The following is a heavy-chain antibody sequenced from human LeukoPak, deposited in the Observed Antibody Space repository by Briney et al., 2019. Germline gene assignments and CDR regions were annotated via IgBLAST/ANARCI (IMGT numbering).Heavy chain of an antibody. CDR3: AKGKGPIAVAGTGD. V-gene: IGHV3-30*02. D-gene: IGHD6-19*01. CDR2: IRYDGSNK. Sequence: PGGSLRLSCAASGFTFSSYGMHWVRQAPGKGLEWVAFIRYDGSNKYYADSVKGRFTISRDNAKNSLYLQMNSLRAEDTALYYCAKGKGPIAVAGTGDWGQGTLVTVSS. CDR1: GFTFSSYG. J-gene: IGHJ4*02.